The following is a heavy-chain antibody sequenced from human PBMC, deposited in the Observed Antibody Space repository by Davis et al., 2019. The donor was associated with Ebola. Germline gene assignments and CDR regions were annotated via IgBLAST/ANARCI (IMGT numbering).Heavy chain of an antibody. D-gene: IGHD2-21*01. J-gene: IGHJ4*02. CDR2: INHSGST. Sequence: PSETLSLTCAVYGGSFSGYYWSWIRQPPGKGLEWIGEINHSGSTNYNPSLKSRVTISVDTSKNQFSLKLSSVTAADTAVYYCARGVGYCGGDCYDQGDYWGQGTLDTVSS. CDR1: GGSFSGYY. V-gene: IGHV4-34*01. CDR3: ARGVGYCGGDCYDQGDY.